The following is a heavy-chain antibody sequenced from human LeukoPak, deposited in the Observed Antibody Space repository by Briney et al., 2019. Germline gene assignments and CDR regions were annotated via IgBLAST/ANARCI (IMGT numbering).Heavy chain of an antibody. J-gene: IGHJ4*02. CDR2: LYSGGNT. CDR1: GFIVSSNY. CDR3: ATVGITLFGVVIL. Sequence: PGGSLRLSCAASGFIVSSNYMSWVRQAPGKGLEWVSTLYSGGNTYYADSVKGRFIISRDNSNNTLYLQTNSLRTEDTAVYYCATVGITLFGVVILWGQGTLVTVSS. D-gene: IGHD3-3*01. V-gene: IGHV3-53*01.